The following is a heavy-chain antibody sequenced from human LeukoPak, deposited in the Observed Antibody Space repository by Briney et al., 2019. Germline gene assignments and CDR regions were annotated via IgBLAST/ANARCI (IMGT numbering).Heavy chain of an antibody. CDR1: GFAFSSYG. Sequence: GGSLSLSCAASGFAFSSYGMHRVRQAPGQGLEWVAVISYDGSNKYYADSVKGRFTISRDNSKNTLYLQMNSLRAEDTAVYYCAKVPYSSSLDYWGQGTLVTVSS. V-gene: IGHV3-30*18. D-gene: IGHD6-6*01. CDR3: AKVPYSSSLDY. CDR2: ISYDGSNK. J-gene: IGHJ4*02.